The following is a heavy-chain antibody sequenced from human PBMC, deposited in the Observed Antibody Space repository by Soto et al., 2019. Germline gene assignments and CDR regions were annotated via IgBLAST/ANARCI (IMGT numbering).Heavy chain of an antibody. Sequence: GESLKISCKGSGYSFTSYWIGWVRQMPGKGLEWMGIIYPGDSDTRYSPSFQGQVTISADKSISTAYLQWSSLKASDTAMYYCAGCPRGYSSGWYGMDVWGQGTTVTVSS. CDR2: IYPGDSDT. V-gene: IGHV5-51*01. D-gene: IGHD6-19*01. CDR3: AGCPRGYSSGWYGMDV. J-gene: IGHJ6*02. CDR1: GYSFTSYW.